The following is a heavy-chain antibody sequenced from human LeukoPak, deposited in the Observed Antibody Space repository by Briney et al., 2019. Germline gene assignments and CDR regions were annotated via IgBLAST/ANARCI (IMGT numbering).Heavy chain of an antibody. CDR2: IIPIFGTA. CDR1: GGTFSSYA. D-gene: IGHD3-10*01. V-gene: IGHV1-69*05. CDR3: ARNPAGGGTMVRDYYYYMDV. Sequence: SVKVSCKASGGTFSSYAISWVRQAPGQGLEWMGGIIPIFGTANYAQKFQGRVTITTDESTSTAYMDLSSLRSEDTAVYYCARNPAGGGTMVRDYYYYMDVGGKGTTVTVSS. J-gene: IGHJ6*03.